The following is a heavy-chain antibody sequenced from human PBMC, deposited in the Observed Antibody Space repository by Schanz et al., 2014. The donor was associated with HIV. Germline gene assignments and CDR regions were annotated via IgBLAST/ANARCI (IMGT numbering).Heavy chain of an antibody. CDR3: VGHGSSSS. D-gene: IGHD6-6*01. J-gene: IGHJ5*02. V-gene: IGHV3-30*03. CDR1: GFTFSTYA. CDR2: LPYDGSNK. Sequence: QVQLVESGGGVVQPGRSLRLSCAASGFTFSTYAMNWVRQAPGKGLEWVARLPYDGSNKYYADPVKGRFTISRDNSKSTLYLQMNRLRAEDTAVYYCVGHGSSSSWGLGTLVTVSS.